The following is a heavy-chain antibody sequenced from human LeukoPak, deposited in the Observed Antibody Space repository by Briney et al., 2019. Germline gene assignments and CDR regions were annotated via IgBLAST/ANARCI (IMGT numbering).Heavy chain of an antibody. D-gene: IGHD6-13*01. Sequence: GASVKVSCKASGYTFTNYYMHWVRQAPGQGFEWMRVINPSGGSTSYAQKFQGRVTMTRDTSTSTVYMELSSLRSEDTAVYYCARVTPGIAAAGSLFEYWGQGTLVTVSS. J-gene: IGHJ4*02. CDR2: INPSGGST. CDR1: GYTFTNYY. V-gene: IGHV1-46*01. CDR3: ARVTPGIAAAGSLFEY.